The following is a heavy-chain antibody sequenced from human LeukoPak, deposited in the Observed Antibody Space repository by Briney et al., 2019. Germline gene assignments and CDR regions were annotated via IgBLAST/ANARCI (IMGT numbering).Heavy chain of an antibody. V-gene: IGHV1-2*02. CDR2: INPNSGGT. CDR3: ARDFERGYSYGPSYWYFDL. J-gene: IGHJ2*01. D-gene: IGHD5-18*01. CDR1: GYTFTDYY. Sequence: ASVKVSCKASGYTFTDYYIHWVRQAPGQGLEWMGWINPNSGGTNYAQKFQGRVTMTRDTSISTAYMELSRLRSDDTAVYYCARDFERGYSYGPSYWYFDLWGRGTLVTVSS.